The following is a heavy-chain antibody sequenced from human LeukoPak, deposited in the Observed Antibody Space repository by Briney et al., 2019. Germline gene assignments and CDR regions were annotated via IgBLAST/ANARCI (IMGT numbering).Heavy chain of an antibody. CDR1: GYSISSGYY. CDR2: MYQSAST. J-gene: IGHJ4*02. CDR3: ARGGTRLLPDY. Sequence: SETLSLTCIVSGYSISSGYYWGWSRQPPGKGLEWIGSMYQSASTYYNPSLKSRVTISVDTSKNQFSLKLSSVTAADTAVYYCARGGTRLLPDYWGQVTLVTVSS. V-gene: IGHV4-38-2*02. D-gene: IGHD1-26*01.